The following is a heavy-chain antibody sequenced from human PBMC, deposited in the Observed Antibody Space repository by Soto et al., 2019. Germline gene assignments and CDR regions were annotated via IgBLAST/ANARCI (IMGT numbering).Heavy chain of an antibody. D-gene: IGHD5-18*01. CDR3: AKDWGYSYAQDGGYFDL. V-gene: IGHV3-30*18. CDR1: GFTFSSYG. Sequence: QVQLVESGGGVVQPGRSLRLSCAASGFTFSSYGMHWVRQAPGKGLEWVAVISYDGSNKYYADSVKGRFTSSRDNSKNTLYLQMNSLRAEDTAVYYCAKDWGYSYAQDGGYFDLWGRGTLVTVSS. J-gene: IGHJ2*01. CDR2: ISYDGSNK.